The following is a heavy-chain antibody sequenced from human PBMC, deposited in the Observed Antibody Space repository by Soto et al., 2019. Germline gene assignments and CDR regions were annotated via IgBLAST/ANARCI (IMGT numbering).Heavy chain of an antibody. CDR1: GFTFSSYG. V-gene: IGHV3-30*18. D-gene: IGHD1-1*01. CDR2: ISYDGSNK. Sequence: PWGSLRLSCAASGFTFSSYGMHWVRQAPGKGLEWVAVISYDGSNKYYADSVKGRFTISRDNSKNTLYLQMNSLRAEDTAVYYCAKDRGTGQLDYWGQGTLVTVSS. CDR3: AKDRGTGQLDY. J-gene: IGHJ4*02.